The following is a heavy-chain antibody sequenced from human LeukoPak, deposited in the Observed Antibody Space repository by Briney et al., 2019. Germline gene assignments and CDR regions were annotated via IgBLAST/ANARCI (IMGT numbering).Heavy chain of an antibody. CDR3: TRSPDGVDY. CDR2: IKQDGSEK. Sequence: GGSLRLSCAASGFTFSNYWMTWVRQAPGKGPEWVANIKQDGSEKYYLDSVKGRFTISRDNAKNSLYLEMNSLRAEDTAVYYCTRSPDGVDYWGQGTLVTVSS. CDR1: GFTFSNYW. D-gene: IGHD3-10*01. J-gene: IGHJ4*02. V-gene: IGHV3-7*01.